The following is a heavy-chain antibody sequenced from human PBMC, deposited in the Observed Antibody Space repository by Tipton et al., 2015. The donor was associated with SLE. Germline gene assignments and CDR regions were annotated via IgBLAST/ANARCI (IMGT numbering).Heavy chain of an antibody. CDR3: ARGLRWGNAWCFDV. V-gene: IGHV4-61*01. CDR1: GDSISSSSYF. D-gene: IGHD7-27*01. Sequence: TLSLTCIVSGDSISSSSYFWTWVRQPPGKGLEWIGDIYYSGSTNFNPSLKSRVTTSVDTSKNQFSLKLRSVTAADTAVYYCARGLRWGNAWCFDVWGRGTQVTVSS. J-gene: IGHJ2*01. CDR2: IYYSGST.